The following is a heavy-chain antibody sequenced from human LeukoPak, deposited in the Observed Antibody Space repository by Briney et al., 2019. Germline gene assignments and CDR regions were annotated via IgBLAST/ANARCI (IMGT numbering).Heavy chain of an antibody. CDR2: IYSGGST. J-gene: IGHJ4*02. CDR1: GFTVSSNY. CDR3: ARYSGYGGIHFDY. D-gene: IGHD5-12*01. Sequence: GGSLRLSCAASGFTVSSNYMSWVRQAPGKGLEWVSVIYSGGSTYYADSVKGRFTISRDNSKNTLYLQMNSLRAEDTAVYYCARYSGYGGIHFDYWGQGTLVTVSS. V-gene: IGHV3-66*02.